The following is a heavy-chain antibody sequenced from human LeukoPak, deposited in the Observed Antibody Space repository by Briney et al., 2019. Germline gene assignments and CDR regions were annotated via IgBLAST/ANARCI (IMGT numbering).Heavy chain of an antibody. D-gene: IGHD6-19*01. V-gene: IGHV3-9*01. CDR1: GFTFSSYA. CDR3: AKSSGYSSANYFDY. Sequence: PGGSLRLSCAASGFTFSSYAMSWVRQAPGKGLEWVSGINWNSDSRGYADSVKGRFTISRDNAKNSLYLQMNSLRAEDTALYYCAKSSGYSSANYFDYWGQGTLVTVSS. J-gene: IGHJ4*02. CDR2: INWNSDSR.